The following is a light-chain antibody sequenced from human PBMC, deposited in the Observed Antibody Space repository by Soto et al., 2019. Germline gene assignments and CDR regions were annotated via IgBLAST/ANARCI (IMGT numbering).Light chain of an antibody. CDR2: GAS. CDR3: LHDHNYPWT. Sequence: AIQMTQSPSSLSASVGDRVTITCRASQVIRNDLGWYQQKPGKAPKLLIYGASNLQTGVPSSFSGSGSGTDFTLTITSLQPEDFATYYCLHDHNYPWTFGQGTKVDIK. V-gene: IGKV1-6*01. J-gene: IGKJ1*01. CDR1: QVIRND.